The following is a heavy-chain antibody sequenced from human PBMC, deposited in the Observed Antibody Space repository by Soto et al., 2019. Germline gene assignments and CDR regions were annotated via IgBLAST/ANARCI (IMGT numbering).Heavy chain of an antibody. CDR2: INLNDGGT. Sequence: VASVKVSCNTSEYSFGDYYLHWVRQAPEQGLEWMGWINLNDGGTNSPRKFQGRLTMTRDKSITTVYMELSRLRSDDTAEYFCVKTYDGSSQPCLCFDPWGQGTPVTVA. CDR3: VKTYDGSSQPCLCFDP. J-gene: IGHJ5*02. D-gene: IGHD3-22*01. CDR1: EYSFGDYY. V-gene: IGHV1-2*02.